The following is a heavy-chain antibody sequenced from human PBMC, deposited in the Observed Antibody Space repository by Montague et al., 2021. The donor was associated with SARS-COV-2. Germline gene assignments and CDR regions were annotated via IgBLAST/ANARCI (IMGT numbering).Heavy chain of an antibody. CDR2: IYYSGST. D-gene: IGHD3-22*01. J-gene: IGHJ4*02. Sequence: SETLSLTCTVSGGSISSSNYYWGWVRQPPGKGLEWIGYIYYSGSTNYNPSLKSRVTISVDTSKNQFSLKLSSVTAADTAVYYCARVGVITTWFYFDYWGQGTLVTVSS. CDR1: GGSISSSNYY. CDR3: ARVGVITTWFYFDY. V-gene: IGHV4-61*05.